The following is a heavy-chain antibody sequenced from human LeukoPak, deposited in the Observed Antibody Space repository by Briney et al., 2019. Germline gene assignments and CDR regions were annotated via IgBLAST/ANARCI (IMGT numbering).Heavy chain of an antibody. CDR1: GYTFTGYY. CDR3: ARDGPNYYYMDV. CDR2: INPNSGGT. J-gene: IGHJ6*03. V-gene: IGHV1-2*02. Sequence: ASVKVSCKASGYTFTGYYMHWVRQAPGQGLEWMGCINPNSGGTNYAQKFQGRVTMTRDTSISTAYMELSRLRSDDTAVYYCARDGPNYYYMDVWGKGTTVTVSS.